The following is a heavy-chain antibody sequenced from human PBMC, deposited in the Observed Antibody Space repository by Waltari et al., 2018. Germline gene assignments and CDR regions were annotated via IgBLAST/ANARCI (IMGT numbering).Heavy chain of an antibody. Sequence: QVQPVPHGPEGQNPVPSARVSRQLAGHTRLASSIPWVRQAPGKGPEWRGGYDPEDGETIYAQKFQGRVTMTEDTSTDTAYMELSSLRSEDTAVYYCATPGHHYYYGMDVWGQGTTVTVSS. CDR2: YDPEDGET. CDR3: ATPGHHYYYGMDV. V-gene: IGHV1-24*01. CDR1: GHTRLASS. J-gene: IGHJ6*02.